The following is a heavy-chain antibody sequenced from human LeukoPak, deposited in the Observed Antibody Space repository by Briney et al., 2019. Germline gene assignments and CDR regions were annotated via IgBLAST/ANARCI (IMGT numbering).Heavy chain of an antibody. CDR1: GYTFTSYG. CDR3: ASSRITMVRGYNWFDP. V-gene: IGHV1-8*02. Sequence: ASVKVSCKASGYTFTSYGISWVRQAPGQGLEWMGWMNPNSGNTGYAQKFQGRVTMTRNTSISTAYMELSSLRSEDTAVYYCASSRITMVRGYNWFDPWGQGTLVTVSS. D-gene: IGHD3-10*01. CDR2: MNPNSGNT. J-gene: IGHJ5*02.